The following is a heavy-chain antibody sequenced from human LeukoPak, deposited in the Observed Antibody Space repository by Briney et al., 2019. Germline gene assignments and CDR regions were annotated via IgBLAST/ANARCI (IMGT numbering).Heavy chain of an antibody. CDR3: NMITGAFDI. J-gene: IGHJ3*02. Sequence: GGSLRLSCAASGFTFSGSAMHWVRQASGKGLEWVGRIRSKANSYATAYAASVKGRFTISRDDSKHTAYLQMNSLKTEDTAVYYCNMITGAFDIWGQGTMVTVSS. CDR2: IRSKANSYAT. V-gene: IGHV3-73*01. CDR1: GFTFSGSA. D-gene: IGHD1-14*01.